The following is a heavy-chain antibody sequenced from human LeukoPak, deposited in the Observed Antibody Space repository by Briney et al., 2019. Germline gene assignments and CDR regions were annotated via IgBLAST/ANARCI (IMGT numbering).Heavy chain of an antibody. V-gene: IGHV3-74*01. J-gene: IGHJ4*02. Sequence: GGSLRLSCAASGFTFSSYWMHWVRQAPGKGLVWVSRINSDGRSTNYADSVKGRFTISRDNAKNTLYLQMNSLRAEDTAVYYCARVPPPYDSSGYYYTFDYWGQGTLVTVSS. D-gene: IGHD3-22*01. CDR3: ARVPPPYDSSGYYYTFDY. CDR1: GFTFSSYW. CDR2: INSDGRST.